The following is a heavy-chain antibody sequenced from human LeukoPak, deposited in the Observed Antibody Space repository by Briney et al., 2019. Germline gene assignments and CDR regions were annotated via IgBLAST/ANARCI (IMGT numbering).Heavy chain of an antibody. CDR2: FDPEDGET. CDR3: ATLAAAANWFDP. Sequence: ASVKVSCKVSGYTLTELSMHWVRQAPGKGLEWMGGFDPEDGETIYAQKFQGRDTMTEDTSTDTAYMELSSLRSEDTAVYYCATLAAAANWFDPWGQGTLVTVSS. CDR1: GYTLTELS. V-gene: IGHV1-24*01. J-gene: IGHJ5*02. D-gene: IGHD6-13*01.